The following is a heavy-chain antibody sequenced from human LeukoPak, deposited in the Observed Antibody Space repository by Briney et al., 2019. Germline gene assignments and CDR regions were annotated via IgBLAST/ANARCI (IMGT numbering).Heavy chain of an antibody. Sequence: ASVKVSCKASGYTFTSYGISWVRQAPGQGLEWMGGIIPIFGTANYAQKFQGRVTITADKSTSTAYMELSSLRSEDTAVYYCARTYCSSTSCYLMDVWGKGTTVTVSS. CDR1: GYTFTSYG. CDR2: IIPIFGTA. CDR3: ARTYCSSTSCYLMDV. D-gene: IGHD2-2*01. V-gene: IGHV1-69*06. J-gene: IGHJ6*03.